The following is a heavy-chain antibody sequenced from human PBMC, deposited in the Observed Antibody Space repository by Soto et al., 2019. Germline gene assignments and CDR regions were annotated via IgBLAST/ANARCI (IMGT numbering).Heavy chain of an antibody. CDR1: GFTFSSYA. V-gene: IGHV3-23*01. CDR3: AKHKGEGSYGYSVYYYYGMDV. Sequence: GGSLRLSCAASGFTFSSYAMSWVRQAPGKGLEWVSAISCSGGSTYYADSMKGLFTISRDNSKNTLYLQMNSLRAEDTAVYYFAKHKGEGSYGYSVYYYYGMDVWGQGTTVTVSS. D-gene: IGHD5-18*01. J-gene: IGHJ6*02. CDR2: ISCSGGST.